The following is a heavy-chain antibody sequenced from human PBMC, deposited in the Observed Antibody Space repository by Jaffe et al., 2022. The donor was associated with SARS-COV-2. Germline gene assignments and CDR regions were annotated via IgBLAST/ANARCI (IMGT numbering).Heavy chain of an antibody. CDR1: GGTFSSYT. Sequence: QVQLVQSGAEVKKPGSSVKVSCKASGGTFSSYTISWVRQAPGQGLEWMGRIIPILGIANYAQKFQGRVTITADKSTSTAYMELSSLRSEDTAVYYCARVDDSSTSCCGRFDPWGQGTLVTVSS. CDR3: ARVDDSSTSCCGRFDP. J-gene: IGHJ5*02. CDR2: IIPILGIA. V-gene: IGHV1-69*02. D-gene: IGHD2-2*01.